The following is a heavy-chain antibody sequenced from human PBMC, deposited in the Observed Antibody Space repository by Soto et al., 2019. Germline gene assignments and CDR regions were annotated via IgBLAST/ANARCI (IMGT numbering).Heavy chain of an antibody. Sequence: ASVKVSCKASGYTFNSYAMHWARQAPGQRLEWMGWINAGNGNTKYSQKFQGRVTITRDTSASTAYMELSSLRSEDTAVYYCARSGVVITPLYYYYYGMDVWGQGTTVTVSS. CDR2: INAGNGNT. J-gene: IGHJ6*02. CDR3: ARSGVVITPLYYYYYGMDV. V-gene: IGHV1-3*01. CDR1: GYTFNSYA. D-gene: IGHD3-3*01.